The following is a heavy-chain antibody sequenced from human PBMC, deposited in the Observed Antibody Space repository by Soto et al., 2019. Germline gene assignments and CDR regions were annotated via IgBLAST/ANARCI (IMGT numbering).Heavy chain of an antibody. V-gene: IGHV3-74*01. CDR2: IKSDGEIT. D-gene: IGHD6-6*01. Sequence: PGGSLRLSCAASGFAFSTYWMHWVRQPPGKGLAWVARIKSDGEITTYADSVKGRFTISRDNAKNTLYLQMNSLRVEDTAVYYCATGAYSTSSRGFDPWGQGTLVTVSS. CDR3: ATGAYSTSSRGFDP. J-gene: IGHJ5*02. CDR1: GFAFSTYW.